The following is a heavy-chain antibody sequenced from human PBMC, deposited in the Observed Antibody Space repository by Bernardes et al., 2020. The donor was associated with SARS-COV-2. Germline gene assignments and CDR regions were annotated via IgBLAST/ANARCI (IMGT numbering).Heavy chain of an antibody. CDR1: GFSLSPSGMC. J-gene: IGHJ5*02. D-gene: IGHD6-19*01. V-gene: IGHV2-70*01. Sequence: SGPTLLKPTQTLTLTCPFSGFSLSPSGMCVSWIRQPPGKALEWLALIDWDDDKYYSTSLKTRLTISKDTSKNQVVLTMTNMDPVDTATYYCARTFTGGIAVAGWFDPWGQGTLVTVSS. CDR2: IDWDDDK. CDR3: ARTFTGGIAVAGWFDP.